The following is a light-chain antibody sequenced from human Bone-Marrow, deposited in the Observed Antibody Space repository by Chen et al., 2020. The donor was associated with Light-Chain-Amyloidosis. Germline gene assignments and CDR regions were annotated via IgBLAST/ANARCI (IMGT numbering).Light chain of an antibody. CDR2: DAS. Sequence: DIQLTQSPSTLSASVGDRVTITCRASESISTWLAWYQQKPGKAPKFLIYDASSLESGVPSRFSGSGSETEFTLTIRSLQPDDFATYFCHQYYTYPWTFGQGATVEV. CDR1: ESISTW. J-gene: IGKJ1*01. CDR3: HQYYTYPWT. V-gene: IGKV1-5*01.